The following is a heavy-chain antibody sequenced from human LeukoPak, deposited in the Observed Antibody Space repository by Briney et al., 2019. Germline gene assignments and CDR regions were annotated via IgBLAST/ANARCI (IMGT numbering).Heavy chain of an antibody. CDR3: ATRRRDGYSSSWYYFDY. Sequence: ASVKVSCKVSGYTLTELSMHWVRQAPGKGLEWMGGFDPEDGETIYAQKFQGRVTMAEDTSTDTAYMGLSSLRSEDTAVYYCATRRRDGYSSSWYYFDYWGQGTLVTVSS. CDR1: GYTLTELS. J-gene: IGHJ4*02. V-gene: IGHV1-24*01. D-gene: IGHD6-13*01. CDR2: FDPEDGET.